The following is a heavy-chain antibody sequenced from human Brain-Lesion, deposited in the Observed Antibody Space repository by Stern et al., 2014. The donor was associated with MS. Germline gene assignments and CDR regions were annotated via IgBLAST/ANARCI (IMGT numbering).Heavy chain of an antibody. CDR2: IFNSGTT. CDR3: ARGRVVPGFQYYATDV. V-gene: IGHV4-61*02. CDR1: GGSISSGGYY. Sequence: QVPLRESGPGLVKPSQTLSLSCTVSGGSISSGGYYWSWIRQPAGKGLEWIGRIFNSGTTSNNPSLKSRVPISIDTSKNQFSRRLNPMTAADTAVYYCARGRVVPGFQYYATDVWGQGTTVIVSS. J-gene: IGHJ6*02. D-gene: IGHD2-2*01.